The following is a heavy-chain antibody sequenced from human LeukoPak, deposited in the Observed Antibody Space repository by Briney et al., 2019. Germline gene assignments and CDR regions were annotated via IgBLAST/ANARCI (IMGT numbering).Heavy chain of an antibody. V-gene: IGHV1-69*04. CDR2: IIPILGKA. CDR3: ARDGCNMATRRFDH. Sequence: SVKVSCKASGGTFTSYAISWVRQAPGQGLEWMGRIIPILGKANYAQKFRGRVTITTDKSTSTAYMELSSLRSDDTAVYYCARDGCNMATRRFDHGGQGPLVTLPS. J-gene: IGHJ4*02. D-gene: IGHD5-24*01. CDR1: GGTFTSYA.